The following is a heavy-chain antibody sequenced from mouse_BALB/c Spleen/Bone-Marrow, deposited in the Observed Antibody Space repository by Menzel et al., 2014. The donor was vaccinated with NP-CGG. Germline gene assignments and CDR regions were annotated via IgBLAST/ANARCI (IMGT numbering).Heavy chain of an antibody. D-gene: IGHD1-1*01. Sequence: VQLQQSGAKLVNPADSVKLSCTAYGFNIKATYMHWVKQRPEQCLEWIGMIDPVTRHTKYDPMFQGKATITADTSSNTAYLQLSSRTSEDTAVYYCAQGPHYYDSSYEGYWGQGTTLTVSS. CDR1: GFNIKATY. CDR3: AQGPHYYDSSYEGY. J-gene: IGHJ2*01. V-gene: IGHV14-3*02. CDR2: IDPVTRHT.